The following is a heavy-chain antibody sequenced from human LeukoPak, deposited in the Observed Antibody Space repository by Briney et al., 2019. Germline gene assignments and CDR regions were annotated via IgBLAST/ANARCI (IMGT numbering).Heavy chain of an antibody. Sequence: PSETLSLNCAVYGVSFSGYYWSWIRQPPGKGLEWIGEINHSGSTNYNPSLKSRVTISVDTSKNQFSLKLSSVTAADTAVYYCARSDIVVVVAATEVRWFDPWGQGTLVTVSS. D-gene: IGHD2-15*01. J-gene: IGHJ5*02. CDR1: GVSFSGYY. CDR3: ARSDIVVVVAATEVRWFDP. CDR2: INHSGST. V-gene: IGHV4-34*01.